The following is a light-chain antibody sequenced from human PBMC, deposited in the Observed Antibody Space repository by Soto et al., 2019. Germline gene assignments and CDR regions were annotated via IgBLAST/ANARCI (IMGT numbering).Light chain of an antibody. Sequence: IVWTQSPGTLSLSPGERATLSCRASQSVTSNYLAWYQQKPGQAPRLLIYGVSSRATGIPDRFCGSGSGTDFTLTISRLEHEDFAVYYCQQYGISTRTFGQGTKVDIK. V-gene: IGKV3-20*01. J-gene: IGKJ1*01. CDR1: QSVTSNY. CDR3: QQYGISTRT. CDR2: GVS.